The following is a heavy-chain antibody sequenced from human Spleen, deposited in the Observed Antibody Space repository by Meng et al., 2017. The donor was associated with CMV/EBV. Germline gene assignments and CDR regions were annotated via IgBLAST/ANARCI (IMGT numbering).Heavy chain of an antibody. V-gene: IGHV3-23*01. D-gene: IGHD3-22*01. CDR2: ISGSGGST. CDR1: GVTVSSYA. J-gene: IGHJ4*02. CDR3: AKITYYYDSSGSQDY. Sequence: SGVTVSSYAMSWGRQAPGKGLEWVSAISGSGGSTYYADSVKGRFTISRDNSKNTLYLQMNSLRAEDTAVYYCAKITYYYDSSGSQDYWDQGTLVTVSS.